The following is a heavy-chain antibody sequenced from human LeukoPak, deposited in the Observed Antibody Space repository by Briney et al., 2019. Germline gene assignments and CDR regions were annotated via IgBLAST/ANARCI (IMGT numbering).Heavy chain of an antibody. CDR2: VSGSDGSS. CDR3: AKGGLGGYNAVFDH. D-gene: IGHD5-24*01. J-gene: IGHJ4*02. CDR1: GFTFVGNA. V-gene: IGHV3-23*01. Sequence: SGGSLRLSCATSGFTFVGNAMSWVRQAPGKGLGWVSGVSGSDGSSHYADSVKGRFTISVDNSKNTLHLQMNSLRAEDTAVYYCAKGGLGGYNAVFDHWGQGTLVTVSS.